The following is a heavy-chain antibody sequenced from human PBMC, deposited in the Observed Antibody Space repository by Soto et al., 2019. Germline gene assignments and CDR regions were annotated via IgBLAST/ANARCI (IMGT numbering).Heavy chain of an antibody. Sequence: PGESLKISCTGSGNSFTSYWIGWVRQMPGKVLEWMGIIYPGDSDTRYSPSFQGEVTISADKSISTAYLQWSSLKASDTAMYYGARQGSGWYTDYWGQGTLVTVSS. CDR2: IYPGDSDT. CDR3: ARQGSGWYTDY. CDR1: GNSFTSYW. V-gene: IGHV5-51*01. J-gene: IGHJ4*02. D-gene: IGHD6-19*01.